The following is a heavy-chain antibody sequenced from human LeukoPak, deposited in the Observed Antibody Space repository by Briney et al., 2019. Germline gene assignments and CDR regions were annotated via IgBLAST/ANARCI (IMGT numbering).Heavy chain of an antibody. CDR2: ITADKGNT. J-gene: IGHJ4*02. V-gene: IGHV1-18*01. CDR1: GYTFTSYG. Sequence: ASVKVSCKASGYTFTSYGISWVRQAPGQGLEWMGWITADKGNTNYAQSFQGRVTMTTDTSTSTVYMELRSLRSDDTAVYYCARDPPDDYWGQGTLVTVSS. CDR3: ARDPPDDY.